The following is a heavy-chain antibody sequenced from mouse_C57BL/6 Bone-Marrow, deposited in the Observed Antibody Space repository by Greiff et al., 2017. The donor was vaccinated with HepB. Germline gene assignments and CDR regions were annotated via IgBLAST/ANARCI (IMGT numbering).Heavy chain of an antibody. CDR3: ARKGFYWYFDV. J-gene: IGHJ1*03. Sequence: EVKLMESGGDLVKPGGSLKLSCAASGFTFSSYGMSWVRQTPDKRLEWVATISSGGSYTYYPDSVKGRFHISRDNAKNTLYLQMSSLKSEDTAMYYCARKGFYWYFDVWGTGTTVTVSS. CDR2: ISSGGSYT. CDR1: GFTFSSYG. V-gene: IGHV5-6*01. D-gene: IGHD3-3*01.